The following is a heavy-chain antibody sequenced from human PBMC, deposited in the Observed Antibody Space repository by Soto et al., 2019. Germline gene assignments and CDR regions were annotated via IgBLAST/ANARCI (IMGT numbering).Heavy chain of an antibody. Sequence: GGSLRLSCAASGFTFTRYSMNWVRQAPGKGLEWVSSISSTTNYIYYGDSMKGRFTISRDNAKNSLNLEMNSLRAEDTAVYYCARESEDLTSNFDYWGQGTLVTVSS. CDR2: ISSTTNYI. V-gene: IGHV3-21*06. CDR3: ARESEDLTSNFDY. CDR1: GFTFTRYS. J-gene: IGHJ4*02.